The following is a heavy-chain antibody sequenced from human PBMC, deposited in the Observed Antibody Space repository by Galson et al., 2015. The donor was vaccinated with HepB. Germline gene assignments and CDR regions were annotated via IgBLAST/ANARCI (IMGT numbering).Heavy chain of an antibody. CDR1: GGTFSSYA. V-gene: IGHV1-69*13. CDR2: IIPIFGTA. Sequence: SVKVSCKASGGTFSSYAISWVRQAPGQGLEWMGGIIPIFGTANYAQKFHGRVTITADESTSTAYMELSSLRSEDTAVYYCARHGLGYSSGWYYGTSYYYYGMDVWGQGTTVTVSS. CDR3: ARHGLGYSSGWYYGTSYYYYGMDV. D-gene: IGHD6-19*01. J-gene: IGHJ6*02.